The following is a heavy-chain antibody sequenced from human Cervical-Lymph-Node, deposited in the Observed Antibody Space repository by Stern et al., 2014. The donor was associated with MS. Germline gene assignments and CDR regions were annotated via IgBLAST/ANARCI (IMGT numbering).Heavy chain of an antibody. Sequence: VQLVESGGGVVQPGRSLRLSCATSGFTFSTYVMHWVRNAPRPGLERVAGMSFDGSQYYADSVQDRFAISRANSNGRQLLQLESLKPEDTAVYYCAREDYSSGRAPSFGGWGQGTLVTVSS. CDR3: AREDYSSGRAPSFGG. CDR1: GFTFSTYV. CDR2: MSFDGSQ. D-gene: IGHD6-19*01. J-gene: IGHJ4*02. V-gene: IGHV3-30*03.